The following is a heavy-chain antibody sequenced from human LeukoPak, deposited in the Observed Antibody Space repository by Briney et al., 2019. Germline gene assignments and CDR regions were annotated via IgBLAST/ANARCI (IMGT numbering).Heavy chain of an antibody. CDR1: GFTFSSYS. CDR3: AKNGYSSGWRPDY. J-gene: IGHJ4*02. D-gene: IGHD6-19*01. Sequence: GGSLRLSCAASGFTFSSYSMNWVRQAPGKGLEWVSSISSSSSYIYYADSVKGRFTISRDNAKNSLYLRMNSLRAEDTAVYYCAKNGYSSGWRPDYWGQGTLVTVSS. CDR2: ISSSSSYI. V-gene: IGHV3-21*01.